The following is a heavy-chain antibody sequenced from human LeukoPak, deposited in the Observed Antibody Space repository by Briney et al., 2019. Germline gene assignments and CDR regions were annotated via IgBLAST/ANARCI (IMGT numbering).Heavy chain of an antibody. CDR3: ADLVVRGAFDI. V-gene: IGHV3-30*04. Sequence: GGSLTLSCAASGFTFSFYAMHWVRQAPGKGREWVAVMSYDGRDKYCADSVKGRFTISRDNAKNSLYLQMNSLRAEGTAGYYCADLVVRGAFDIWGQGTMVTVSS. J-gene: IGHJ3*02. D-gene: IGHD2-2*01. CDR2: MSYDGRDK. CDR1: GFTFSFYA.